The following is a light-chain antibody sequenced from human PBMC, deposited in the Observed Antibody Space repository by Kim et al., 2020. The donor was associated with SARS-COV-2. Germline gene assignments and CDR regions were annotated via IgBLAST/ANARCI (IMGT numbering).Light chain of an antibody. J-gene: IGKJ5*01. CDR1: QSVSTS. V-gene: IGKV3-11*01. Sequence: PGERATLSCRASQSVSTSLSWYQQKPGHPPRLLIYDTSNRATGIPARFSGGGSGTDFTLTISSLEPEDFAVYYCQHRSSWPPITFGLGTRLEIK. CDR3: QHRSSWPPIT. CDR2: DTS.